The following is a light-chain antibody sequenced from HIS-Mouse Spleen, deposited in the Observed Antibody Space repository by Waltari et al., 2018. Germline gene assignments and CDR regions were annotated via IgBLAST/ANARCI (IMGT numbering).Light chain of an antibody. CDR3: QVWDSSSDHVV. Sequence: SYVLTQPPSVSVAPGKTARITCGGNNIGSKSVHWYQQKHGQAPVLVVYDDSDRPSGIPGLFSGSNARNTATLTISRVEAGDEADYYCQVWDSSSDHVVFGGGTKLTVL. CDR1: NIGSKS. CDR2: DDS. V-gene: IGLV3-21*03. J-gene: IGLJ2*01.